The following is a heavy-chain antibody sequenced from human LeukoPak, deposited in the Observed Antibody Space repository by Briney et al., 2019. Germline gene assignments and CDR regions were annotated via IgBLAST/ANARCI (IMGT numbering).Heavy chain of an antibody. CDR2: IIPIFGTT. J-gene: IGHJ4*02. CDR3: ATSGSSWSGNFDY. V-gene: IGHV1-69*13. CDR1: GGTFSTFA. Sequence: ASVKVSCKASGGTFSTFAISSVRQAPGQGLEWMGGIIPIFGTTNYAQYFRGRVTITADESTSTAHMELSSLRSGDTAVYYCATSGSSWSGNFDYWGQGTLVTVSS. D-gene: IGHD6-13*01.